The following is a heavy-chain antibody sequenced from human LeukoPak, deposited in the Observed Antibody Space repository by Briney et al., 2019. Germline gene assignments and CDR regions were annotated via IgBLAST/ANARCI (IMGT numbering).Heavy chain of an antibody. J-gene: IGHJ6*02. Sequence: SETLSLTCTVSGGSISRYYWSWIRQPPGKGLEWSGYIYYSGSTNYNPSLKSRVTISVDTSKNQFSLKLSSVTAADTAVYYCARKSSLPNSLYYYYYYGMDVWGQGTTVTVSS. CDR2: IYYSGST. D-gene: IGHD5-18*01. CDR1: GGSISRYY. V-gene: IGHV4-59*01. CDR3: ARKSSLPNSLYYYYYYGMDV.